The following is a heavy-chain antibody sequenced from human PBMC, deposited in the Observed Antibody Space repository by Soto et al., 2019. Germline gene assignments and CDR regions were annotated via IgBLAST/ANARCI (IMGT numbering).Heavy chain of an antibody. Sequence: SETLSLTCAVSGGSIGSGGYSWSWIRQPPGKGLEWIGYIYHSGSTYYNPSLKSRVTISVDRSKNQFSLKLSSVTAADTAVYYCARQGGDSSGADYYYYGMDVWGQGTTVTVSS. D-gene: IGHD3-22*01. J-gene: IGHJ6*02. V-gene: IGHV4-30-2*01. CDR2: IYHSGST. CDR1: GGSIGSGGYS. CDR3: ARQGGDSSGADYYYYGMDV.